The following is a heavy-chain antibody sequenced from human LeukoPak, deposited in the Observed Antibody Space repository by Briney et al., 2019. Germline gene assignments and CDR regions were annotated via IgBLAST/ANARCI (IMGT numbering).Heavy chain of an antibody. V-gene: IGHV1-69*04. CDR2: IIPILGIA. D-gene: IGHD3-22*01. CDR3: ARVGYYYDSSGPWFDP. CDR1: GGTFSSYA. Sequence: ASVKVSSKASGGTFSSYAISWVRQAPGQGLEWMGRIIPILGIANYAQKFQGRVTITADKSTSTAYMELSSLRSEDTAVYYCARVGYYYDSSGPWFDPWGQGTLVTVSS. J-gene: IGHJ5*02.